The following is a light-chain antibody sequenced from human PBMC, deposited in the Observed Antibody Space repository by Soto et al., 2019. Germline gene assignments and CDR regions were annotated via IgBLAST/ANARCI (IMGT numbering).Light chain of an antibody. CDR1: SSDVGGYNY. J-gene: IGLJ2*01. CDR2: EVS. V-gene: IGLV2-8*01. CDR3: NSYASHKLVI. Sequence: QSALTQPPSASGSPGQSVTISCTGTSSDVGGYNYVSWYQQSPGKAPNPLIYEVSKRPSGVPDRFSGSKSGNTAPLTVAVRTAEAEADYSCNSYASHKLVIFGGGTKLTVL.